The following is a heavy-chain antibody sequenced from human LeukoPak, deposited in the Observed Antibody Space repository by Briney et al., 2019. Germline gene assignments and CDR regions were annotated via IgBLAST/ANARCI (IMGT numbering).Heavy chain of an antibody. CDR1: GFTFSNYE. CDR3: ARDPVAAGFDRWFDP. V-gene: IGHV3-48*03. CDR2: VSSSDNSI. D-gene: IGHD2-21*01. J-gene: IGHJ5*02. Sequence: PGGSLRLSCAASGFTFSNYEMSWVRPAPGKGLEWVSYVSSSDNSIYYADSVKGRFTISRDNAKNSLYLQMNSLRAEDTAVYYCARDPVAAGFDRWFDPWGQGTLVTVSS.